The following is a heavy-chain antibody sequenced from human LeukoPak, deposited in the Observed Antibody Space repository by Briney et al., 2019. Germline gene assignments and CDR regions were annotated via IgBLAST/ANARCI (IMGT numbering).Heavy chain of an antibody. J-gene: IGHJ6*02. CDR2: IIPILGIA. CDR3: ARADYSNRYYYYYGMDV. CDR1: GGTFSSYA. Sequence: SVKVSCKASGGTFSSYAISWVRQAPGQGLEWMGRIIPILGIANYAQKFQGRVTITADKSTSTAYMELSSLRSEDTAVYYCARADYSNRYYYYYGMDVWDQGTTVTVSS. D-gene: IGHD4-11*01. V-gene: IGHV1-69*04.